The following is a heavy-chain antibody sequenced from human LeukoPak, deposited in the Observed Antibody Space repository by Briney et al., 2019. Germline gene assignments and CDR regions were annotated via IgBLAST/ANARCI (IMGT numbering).Heavy chain of an antibody. D-gene: IGHD5-12*01. Sequence: GGSLRLSCAASGFTFNTYTMNWVRQAPGKGLEWVSCISSTSIYTYYASSVKGRFTISRDNAKNSLYLQMSSLRAEDTAVYYCARDAWLEDWGQGTLVTVSS. J-gene: IGHJ4*02. CDR3: ARDAWLED. CDR2: ISSTSIYT. CDR1: GFTFNTYT. V-gene: IGHV3-21*01.